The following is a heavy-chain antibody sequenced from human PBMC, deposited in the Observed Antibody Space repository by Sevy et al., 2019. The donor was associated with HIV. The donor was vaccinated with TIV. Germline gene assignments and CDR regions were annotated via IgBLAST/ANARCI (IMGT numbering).Heavy chain of an antibody. J-gene: IGHJ4*02. CDR2: IIPILGTV. CDR1: GGTFSTYG. Sequence: ASVKVSCKACGGTFSTYGISWVRQAPGQGPEWMGGIIPILGTVNYAQKFQGRVTITADESTKTAYMELSSLRSEDTAVYYCARGGGNGWYYFDYWGQETLVTVSS. CDR3: ARGGGNGWYYFDY. D-gene: IGHD6-19*01. V-gene: IGHV1-69*13.